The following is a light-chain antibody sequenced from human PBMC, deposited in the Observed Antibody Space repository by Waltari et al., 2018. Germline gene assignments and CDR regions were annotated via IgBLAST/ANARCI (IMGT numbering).Light chain of an antibody. CDR2: GSS. J-gene: IGKJ5*01. CDR1: QSVGSTS. Sequence: VVLTQSPGTLSLSPGETVTLTCRASQSVGSTSTAWYQQKPGQAPGLLIYGSSGRAPGVPDRFSARGSGTDFALTITSLDPEDFAVYLCQQYGKSPITFGQGTRLEVK. CDR3: QQYGKSPIT. V-gene: IGKV3-20*01.